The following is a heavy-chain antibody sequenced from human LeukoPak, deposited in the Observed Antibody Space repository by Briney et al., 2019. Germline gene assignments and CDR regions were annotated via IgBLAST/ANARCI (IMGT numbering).Heavy chain of an antibody. J-gene: IGHJ6*03. CDR3: AKAHPHSRDYMDV. CDR2: ISWDGGST. CDR1: GFTFDDYA. Sequence: PGGSLRLSCAASGFTFDDYAMHWVRQAPGKGLEWVSLISWDGGSTYYADSVKGRFTTSRDNSKNSLYLQMNSPRAEDTALYYCAKAHPHSRDYMDVWGKGPRSPSP. V-gene: IGHV3-43D*03.